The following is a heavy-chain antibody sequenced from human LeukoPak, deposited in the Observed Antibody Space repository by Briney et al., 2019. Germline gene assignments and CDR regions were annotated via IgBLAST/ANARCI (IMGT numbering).Heavy chain of an antibody. D-gene: IGHD3-9*01. CDR1: GYTFTSYG. V-gene: IGHV1-69*13. Sequence: VASVKVSCKASGYTFTSYGISWVRQAPGQGLEWMGGIIPIFGTANYAQKFQGRVTITADESTSTAYMELSSLRSEDTAVYYCARVYDIEPYYGMDVWGQGTTVTVSS. CDR3: ARVYDIEPYYGMDV. CDR2: IIPIFGTA. J-gene: IGHJ6*02.